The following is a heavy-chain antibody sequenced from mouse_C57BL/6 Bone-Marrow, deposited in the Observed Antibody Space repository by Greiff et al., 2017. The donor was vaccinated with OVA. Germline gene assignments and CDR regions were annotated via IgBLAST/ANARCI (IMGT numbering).Heavy chain of an antibody. CDR2: IYPRSGNN. J-gene: IGHJ2*01. V-gene: IGHV1-81*01. Sequence: QVHVKQSGAELARPGASVKLSCKASGYTFTSYGLSWVKQRTGQGLEWIGEIYPRSGNNYYNEKFKGKATLTADKSSSTAYMELSSLTSANSEVYFGARGNYWGQGTTLTVSS. CDR3: ARGNY. CDR1: GYTFTSYG.